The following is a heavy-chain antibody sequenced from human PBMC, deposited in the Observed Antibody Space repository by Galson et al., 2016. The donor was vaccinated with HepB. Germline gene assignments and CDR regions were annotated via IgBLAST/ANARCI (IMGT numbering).Heavy chain of an antibody. CDR2: IYYSGRT. CDR1: GGSISTYY. J-gene: IGHJ6*02. CDR3: ARLSTVTTGGFRRKITYNGMDV. V-gene: IGHV4-59*08. D-gene: IGHD4-17*01. Sequence: SETLSLTCTVSGGSISTYYWTWIRQPPGKGLECIGYIYYSGRTTYNPSLKSRVSISLDTSQNRFSLKLRSVTAADTAVYYCARLSTVTTGGFRRKITYNGMDVWGQGTRVTVSS.